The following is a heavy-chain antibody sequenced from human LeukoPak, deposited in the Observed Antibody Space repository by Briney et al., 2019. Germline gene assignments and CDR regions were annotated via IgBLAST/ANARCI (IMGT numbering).Heavy chain of an antibody. V-gene: IGHV1-2*02. Sequence: ASVKVSCKASGYTFTGYYMHWVRQAPGQGPEWMGWINPNSGGTNYAQKFQGRVTMTRDTSISTAYMELSRLRSDDTAVYYCARDRRPSGSYFSDYWGQGTLVTASS. CDR2: INPNSGGT. J-gene: IGHJ4*02. CDR3: ARDRRPSGSYFSDY. CDR1: GYTFTGYY. D-gene: IGHD1-26*01.